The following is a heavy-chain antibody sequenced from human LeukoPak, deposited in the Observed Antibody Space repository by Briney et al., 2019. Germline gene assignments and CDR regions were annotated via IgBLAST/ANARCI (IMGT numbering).Heavy chain of an antibody. V-gene: IGHV3-48*02. D-gene: IGHD3-10*01. CDR1: GFTFSSYS. CDR2: ISSSSTI. CDR3: ARGGGSGSYYKY. Sequence: PGGSLRLSCAASGFTFSSYSMNWVRQAPGKGLEWVSYISSSSTIYYADSVKGRFTISRDNAKNSLYLQMNSLRDEDTAVYYCARGGGSGSYYKYWGQGTLVTVSS. J-gene: IGHJ4*02.